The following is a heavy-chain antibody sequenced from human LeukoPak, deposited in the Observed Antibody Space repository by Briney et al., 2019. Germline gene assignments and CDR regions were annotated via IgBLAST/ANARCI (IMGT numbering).Heavy chain of an antibody. V-gene: IGHV3-53*04. Sequence: GGSLRLSCAASGFPVSTSSMSWVRQAPGKGLEWLSVIYSGASTDYADSVKGRFTISRHNSRNTLYLQLNSLRADDTAVYYCARVISYFDYWGQGTVVTVSS. CDR1: GFPVSTSS. CDR2: IYSGAST. J-gene: IGHJ4*02. CDR3: ARVISYFDY. D-gene: IGHD3/OR15-3a*01.